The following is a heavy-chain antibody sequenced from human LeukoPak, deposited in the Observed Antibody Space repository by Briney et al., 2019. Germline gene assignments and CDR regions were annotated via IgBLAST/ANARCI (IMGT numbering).Heavy chain of an antibody. CDR2: IYYSGST. J-gene: IGHJ4*02. D-gene: IGHD6-13*01. CDR3: ARAPPSSSWSELDY. Sequence: PSETLSLTGTVSGGSISSYYWSWIRQPPGKGLEWIGYIYYSGSTNYNPSLKSRVTISVDTSKNQFSLKLSSVTAADTAVYYCARAPPSSSWSELDYWGQGTLVTVSS. CDR1: GGSISSYY. V-gene: IGHV4-59*01.